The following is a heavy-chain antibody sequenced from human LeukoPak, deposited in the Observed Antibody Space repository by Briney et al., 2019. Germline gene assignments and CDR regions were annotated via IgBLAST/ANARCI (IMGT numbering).Heavy chain of an antibody. V-gene: IGHV3-23*01. CDR2: ICGSGGSK. CDR3: AKIVGAISETAYLDY. CDR1: VFTFSSYA. Sequence: GGSLRHSCVDCVFTFSSYAISWVRRALETGLEWVSPICGSGGSKYYADAEKRRFTISRDNSKNTLYLQMNSLRAEDTAVYYCAKIVGAISETAYLDYWGQRTLVTVSS. J-gene: IGHJ4*02. D-gene: IGHD1-26*01.